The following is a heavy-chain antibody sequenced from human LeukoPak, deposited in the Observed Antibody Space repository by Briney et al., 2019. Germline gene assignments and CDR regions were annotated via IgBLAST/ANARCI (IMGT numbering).Heavy chain of an antibody. CDR3: AREVRGFDY. V-gene: IGHV3-30-3*01. Sequence: GGSLRLSCAASGFTFSSYAMHWVRQAPGKGLEWVAVISYDGSNKYYADSVKGRFTISRDNSKNTLYLQMNSLRAEDTAVYYCAREVRGFDYWGQGTLVTVSS. CDR1: GFTFSSYA. CDR2: ISYDGSNK. D-gene: IGHD2-2*01. J-gene: IGHJ4*02.